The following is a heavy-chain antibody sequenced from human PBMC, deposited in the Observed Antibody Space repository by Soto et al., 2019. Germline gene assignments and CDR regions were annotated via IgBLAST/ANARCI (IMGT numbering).Heavy chain of an antibody. V-gene: IGHV3-23*01. D-gene: IGHD2-21*01. CDR2: INGRGSPT. J-gene: IGHJ2*01. Sequence: EVQLLESGGGLVQPGGSLGLSCAASGFTFSIYAMSWVRQAPGKGPEWVSVINGRGSPTFYADSVKGRFTISRDNSKNTLYLQMNSLRAEDTAIYYCAKHIQGAGNWYFDVWGRGTLVTVSS. CDR1: GFTFSIYA. CDR3: AKHIQGAGNWYFDV.